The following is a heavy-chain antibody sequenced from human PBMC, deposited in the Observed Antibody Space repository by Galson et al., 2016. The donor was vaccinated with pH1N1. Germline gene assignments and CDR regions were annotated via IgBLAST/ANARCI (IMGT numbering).Heavy chain of an antibody. Sequence: SETLSLTCTVSGGSIGANYWSWIRQSPGGGLEWIGYIYYSGNTKYNPSLKGRVIISVDTSKNQFYLKLSSVTAADTAVYYCAREWRYYDSSGFPINDAFDIWGQGTVATVSS. CDR3: AREWRYYDSSGFPINDAFDI. CDR2: IYYSGNT. V-gene: IGHV4-59*01. J-gene: IGHJ3*02. CDR1: GGSIGANY. D-gene: IGHD3-22*01.